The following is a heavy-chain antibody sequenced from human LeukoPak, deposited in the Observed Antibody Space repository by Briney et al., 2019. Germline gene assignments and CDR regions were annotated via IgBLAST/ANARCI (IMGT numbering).Heavy chain of an antibody. Sequence: ASVKVSCKASGYTFTGYYMHWVRQAPGQGLEWMGWINPNSGGINYAQKFQGRVTMTRDTSISTAYMELSRLTSDDTAVYYCAVGAYDSSGYFGSWGERTLATVSS. CDR3: AVGAYDSSGYFGS. CDR2: INPNSGGI. V-gene: IGHV1-2*02. CDR1: GYTFTGYY. J-gene: IGHJ4*02. D-gene: IGHD3-22*01.